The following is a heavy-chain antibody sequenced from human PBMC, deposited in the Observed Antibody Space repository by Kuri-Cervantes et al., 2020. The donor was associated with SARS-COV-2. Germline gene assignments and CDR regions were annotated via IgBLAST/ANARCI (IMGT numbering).Heavy chain of an antibody. CDR1: GGSISSYY. D-gene: IGHD1-26*01. V-gene: IGHV4-59*01. CDR2: FYYSGIT. CDR3: ARDNILFSGSGFDY. J-gene: IGHJ4*02. Sequence: GSLRLSCTVSGGSISSYYWSWIRQPPGKGLEWIGYFYYSGITNYNPSLKNRVTTSVDTSKNQFSLNLSSVTAADTAVYYCARDNILFSGSGFDYWGQGTLVTVSS.